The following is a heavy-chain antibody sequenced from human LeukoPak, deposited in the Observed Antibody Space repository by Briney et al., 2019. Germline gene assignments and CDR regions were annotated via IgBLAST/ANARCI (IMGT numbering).Heavy chain of an antibody. J-gene: IGHJ4*02. V-gene: IGHV3-21*01. CDR2: ISSSSSYI. CDR3: ARALGSSWAFDY. D-gene: IGHD6-13*01. CDR1: GFTFSSYS. Sequence: GGSLRLSCAASGFTFSSYSMNWVRQAPGKGLEWVSSISSSSSYIYYADSVKGRFTISRDNAKNSLYLQMNSLRAEDTAVYYCARALGSSWAFDYWGQGTLVTVSS.